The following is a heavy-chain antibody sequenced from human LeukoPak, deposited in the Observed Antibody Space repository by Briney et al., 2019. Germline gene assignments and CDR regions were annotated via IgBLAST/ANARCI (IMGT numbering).Heavy chain of an antibody. CDR1: GGSITNTNY. V-gene: IGHV4-4*02. J-gene: IGHJ4*02. CDR2: VNLQGST. CDR3: AREGGPYRPLDY. Sequence: SETLSLTCGVSGGSITNTNYWTWVRPPPGKGLEWIGEVNLQGSTNYNPSLMGRVAISVDTAENHISLQLTSVTAADTAVYYCAREGGPYRPLDYSGQGTLVTVSS.